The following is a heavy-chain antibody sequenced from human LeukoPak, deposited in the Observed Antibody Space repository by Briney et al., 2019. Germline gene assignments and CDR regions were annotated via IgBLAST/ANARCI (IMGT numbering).Heavy chain of an antibody. D-gene: IGHD3-10*02. V-gene: IGHV3-48*03. CDR2: ISSSGSTM. J-gene: IGHJ6*04. CDR3: AELGITMIGGV. Sequence: GGSLRLSCAASGFTFSSYEMNWVRQAPGKGLEWVSYISSSGSTMYYADSVKGRFTLSRDNAKNSLYLQMNSLGAEDTAVYYCAELGITMIGGVWGKGTTVTISS. CDR1: GFTFSSYE.